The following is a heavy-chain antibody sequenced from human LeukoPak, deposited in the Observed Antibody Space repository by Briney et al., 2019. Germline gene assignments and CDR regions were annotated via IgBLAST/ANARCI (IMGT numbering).Heavy chain of an antibody. V-gene: IGHV3-7*01. Sequence: PGRSLRLSCAASGFTFSSYWMSWVRQAPGKGLEWVANIKQDGSEKYYVDSVKGRFTISRDNAKKSVYLQMNSLRVEDTAVYYCEVSSGGYWGQGTLVTVSS. D-gene: IGHD6-19*01. CDR2: IKQDGSEK. CDR3: EVSSGGY. J-gene: IGHJ4*02. CDR1: GFTFSSYW.